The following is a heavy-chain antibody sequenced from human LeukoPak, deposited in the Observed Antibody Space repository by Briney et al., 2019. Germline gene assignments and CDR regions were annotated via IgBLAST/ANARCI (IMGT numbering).Heavy chain of an antibody. CDR1: GGYISSSSYY. CDR2: IYYSGST. Sequence: SETLSLTCTVSGGYISSSSYYWGWIRQPPGKGLVWIGTIYYSGSTYYNPSLKSRVIISVDTSKYQLSLKLSSVTAADTAVYNCARGYGYGPYRYFDLWGRGTLVTVSS. CDR3: ARGYGYGPYRYFDL. J-gene: IGHJ2*01. D-gene: IGHD5-18*01. V-gene: IGHV4-39*01.